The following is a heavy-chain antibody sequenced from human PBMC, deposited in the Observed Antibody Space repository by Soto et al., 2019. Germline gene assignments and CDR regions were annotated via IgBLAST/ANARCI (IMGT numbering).Heavy chain of an antibody. CDR1: GYMFTSYF. Sequence: QGHLVQSGAEVKRPGASVRVSCESSGYMFTSYFIHWVRQAPGQGLEWVGVINASDGTTTYAQKFQARISMTRATSTTTVDMELSSLRSEDTAVYYCARDKDSSARPRAAFDYWGQGTLITVSS. V-gene: IGHV1-46*01. CDR3: ARDKDSSARPRAAFDY. J-gene: IGHJ4*02. CDR2: INASDGTT. D-gene: IGHD6-19*01.